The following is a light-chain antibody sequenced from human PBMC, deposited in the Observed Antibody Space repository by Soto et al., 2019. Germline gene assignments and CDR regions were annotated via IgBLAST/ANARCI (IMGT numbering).Light chain of an antibody. CDR3: QTWGTGIQV. V-gene: IGLV4-69*01. Sequence: QSALTQSPSASASLGASVKLTCTLSSGHSSYAIAWHQQQPEKGPRYLMKLNSDGSHTKGDGIPDRFSASSSGAERHLIVSSLQSEDEADYYCQTWGTGIQVFGGGTKLTVL. J-gene: IGLJ3*02. CDR2: LNSDGSH. CDR1: SGHSSYA.